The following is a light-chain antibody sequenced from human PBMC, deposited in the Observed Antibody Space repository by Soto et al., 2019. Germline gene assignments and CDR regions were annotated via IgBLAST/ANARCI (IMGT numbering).Light chain of an antibody. Sequence: QSVLTQPPSASGTPGQRVTISCSGSSCNIGFNAVNWYQQLPGAAPNLLMHGNSQRPSGVPERFSGSKSCTSAALAIIGLRPEDEADYYCAAWDDSLSGVVFGGGTKLTVL. CDR2: GNS. J-gene: IGLJ3*02. CDR1: SCNIGFNA. V-gene: IGLV1-47*02. CDR3: AAWDDSLSGVV.